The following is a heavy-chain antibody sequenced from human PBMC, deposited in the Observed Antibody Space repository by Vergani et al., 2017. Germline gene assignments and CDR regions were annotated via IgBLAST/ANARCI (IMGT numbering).Heavy chain of an antibody. J-gene: IGHJ3*02. Sequence: QVQLVQSGAEVKKPGSSVKVSCKASGGTFSSYTISWVRQAPGQGLEWMGRIIPILGIANYAQKFQGRVTITADKSTSTAYMELRSLRSDDTAVYYCARDYAETYYDFWSGYHHDAFDIWGQGTMVTVSS. D-gene: IGHD3-3*01. CDR1: GGTFSSYT. CDR2: IIPILGIA. V-gene: IGHV1-69*08. CDR3: ARDYAETYYDFWSGYHHDAFDI.